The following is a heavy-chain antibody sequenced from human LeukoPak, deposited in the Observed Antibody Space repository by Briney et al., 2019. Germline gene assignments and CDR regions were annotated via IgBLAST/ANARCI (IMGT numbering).Heavy chain of an antibody. D-gene: IGHD2-2*01. J-gene: IGHJ6*04. CDR2: IIPIFGTA. CDR1: GRTFSSYA. CDR3: AGYCSSTSCYAKYYYYGMDV. Sequence: GASVKVSCKASGRTFSSYAISWVRQAPGQGLEWMGGIIPIFGTANYAQKFQGRVTITADKSTSTAYMELSSLRSEDTAVYYCAGYCSSTSCYAKYYYYGMDVWGKGTTVTVSS. V-gene: IGHV1-69*06.